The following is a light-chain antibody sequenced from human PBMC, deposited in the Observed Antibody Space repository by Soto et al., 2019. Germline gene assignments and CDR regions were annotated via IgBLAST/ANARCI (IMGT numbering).Light chain of an antibody. Sequence: QSVLTQPPSVSAAPGQKVTISCSGSRSNIGNNYVSWYQHLPGTAPKLLIYDNIKRPSGIPDRFSGSKSGTSATLGITGLQTGDEAEYYCGTWDTSLSAGFFGTGTKLTVL. J-gene: IGLJ1*01. V-gene: IGLV1-51*01. CDR3: GTWDTSLSAGF. CDR1: RSNIGNNY. CDR2: DNI.